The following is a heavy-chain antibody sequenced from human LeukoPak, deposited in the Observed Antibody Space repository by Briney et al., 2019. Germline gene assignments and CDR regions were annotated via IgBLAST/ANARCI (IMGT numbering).Heavy chain of an antibody. Sequence: PSETLSLTCTVSGGSISSYHWSWIRQPPGKGLQWIGFIYSSGSTNYNPSLKSRVTISLDTSKNQFSLRVSSVTSADTPVYYCARGNSGYDYAFDIWGQGTMVTVSS. V-gene: IGHV4-59*01. D-gene: IGHD5-12*01. J-gene: IGHJ3*02. CDR2: IYSSGST. CDR3: ARGNSGYDYAFDI. CDR1: GGSISSYH.